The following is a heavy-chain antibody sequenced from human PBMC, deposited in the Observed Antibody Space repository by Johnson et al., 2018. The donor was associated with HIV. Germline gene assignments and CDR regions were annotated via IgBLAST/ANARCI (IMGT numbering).Heavy chain of an antibody. Sequence: VQLVESGGGVVPPGGSLRLSCAASGFTFDEDDMSWVRQAPGKGLEWVSGINWNGTNTGYADSVKGRFTISRDNAKNSLYLQMNSLRAEDTAFYYCARESIIWGDTRLLEGAFDIWGQGTMVTVSS. J-gene: IGHJ3*02. CDR2: INWNGTNT. CDR3: ARESIIWGDTRLLEGAFDI. CDR1: GFTFDEDD. V-gene: IGHV3-20*04. D-gene: IGHD3-16*01.